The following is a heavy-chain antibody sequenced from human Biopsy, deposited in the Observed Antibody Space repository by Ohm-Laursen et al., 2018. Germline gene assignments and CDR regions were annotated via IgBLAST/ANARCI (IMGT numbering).Heavy chain of an antibody. J-gene: IGHJ4*02. CDR2: ISYTGYT. CDR1: GGSFTGHY. V-gene: IGHV4-59*11. D-gene: IGHD4-23*01. CDR3: ARGWNGFGGLDFAR. Sequence: SETLSLTCTVSGGSFTGHYWSWIRQPPGKGLEWIGHISYTGYTRYNASLKSRVTISVDTSRNHFSLRLSSLTAADTAVYYCARGWNGFGGLDFARWGQGTLVTVSS.